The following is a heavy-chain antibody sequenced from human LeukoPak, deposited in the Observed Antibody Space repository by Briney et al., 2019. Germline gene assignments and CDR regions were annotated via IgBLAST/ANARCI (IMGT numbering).Heavy chain of an antibody. CDR1: GYTFTSYG. Sequence: GASVKVSCKASGYTFTSYGISWVRQAPGQGLEWMGWISAYNGNTNYAQKLQGRGTMTTDTSTSTAYMELRSLRSGATAVYSCAREPRSMAYFDYWGQGTLVTVSS. D-gene: IGHD2/OR15-2a*01. CDR3: AREPRSMAYFDY. V-gene: IGHV1-18*01. J-gene: IGHJ4*02. CDR2: ISAYNGNT.